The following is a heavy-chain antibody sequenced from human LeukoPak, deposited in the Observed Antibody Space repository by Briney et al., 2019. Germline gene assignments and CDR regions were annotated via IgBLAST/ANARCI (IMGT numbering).Heavy chain of an antibody. J-gene: IGHJ2*01. Sequence: PGGSLRLSCAASGFTFSSYEMNWVRQAPGKGLEWVANIKQDGSEKYYVDSVKGRFTISRDNAKNSLYLQMNSLRAEDTAVYYCAREYYGDYGLGGYWYFDLWGRGTLVTVSS. V-gene: IGHV3-7*01. CDR2: IKQDGSEK. D-gene: IGHD4-17*01. CDR3: AREYYGDYGLGGYWYFDL. CDR1: GFTFSSYE.